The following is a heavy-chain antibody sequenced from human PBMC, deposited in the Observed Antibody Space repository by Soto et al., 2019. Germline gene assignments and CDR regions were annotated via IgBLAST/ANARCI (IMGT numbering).Heavy chain of an antibody. D-gene: IGHD6-13*01. V-gene: IGHV3-23*01. CDR3: AKATRGVAATLIGDY. CDR1: GFTFSIYA. Sequence: EVQLLESGGGLVQPGGSLRLSCAAAGFTFSIYAMSWVRQAPGKGLEWVSAISGSGGSTYYADSVKGRFTISRDNSKNTLYLEMNSLRADEPAVYYCAKATRGVAATLIGDYWGQGTLVTVSS. CDR2: ISGSGGST. J-gene: IGHJ4*02.